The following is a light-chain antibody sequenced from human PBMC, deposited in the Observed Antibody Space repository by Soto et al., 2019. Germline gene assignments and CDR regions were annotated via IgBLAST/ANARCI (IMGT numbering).Light chain of an antibody. CDR1: QDISRY. CDR3: QQLNTYPLFS. CDR2: AAS. J-gene: IGKJ3*01. V-gene: IGKV1-9*01. Sequence: DIQLTQSPSFLSASVGDRVTITCRASQDISRYLAWYQQKAGKAPKLLIYAASTLQKGVPSRFSGSGSGTEFTLTISSLQPDDFATYCCQQLNTYPLFSFGPGTEVDI.